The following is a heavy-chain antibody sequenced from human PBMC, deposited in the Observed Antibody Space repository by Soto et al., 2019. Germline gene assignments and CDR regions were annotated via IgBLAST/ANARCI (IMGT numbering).Heavy chain of an antibody. J-gene: IGHJ4*02. CDR1: GYTFTSYD. CDR3: AKGSWRGYCSDTTCYTINY. CDR2: MNPDSGNR. V-gene: IGHV1-8*01. D-gene: IGHD2-2*02. Sequence: QVQLVQSGAEVKTPGASVKVSCKTSGYTFTSYDINWVRQATGQGLEWMGWMNPDSGNRGYAQKFQGRVTMTTDTSISTAYMELSGLRSDDTAMYYCAKGSWRGYCSDTTCYTINYWGQGTLVTVSS.